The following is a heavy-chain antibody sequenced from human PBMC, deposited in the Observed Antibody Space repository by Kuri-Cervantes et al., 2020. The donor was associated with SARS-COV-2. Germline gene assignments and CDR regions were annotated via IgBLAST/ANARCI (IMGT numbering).Heavy chain of an antibody. D-gene: IGHD1-26*01. Sequence: GESLKISCAASGFTVSSNYMSWVRQAPGKGLEWVSVIYSGGSTYYEDAVNGRFTISRDNSKNKLYVQMNSLRAEDTAVYDCASTNSGSFYFDYWGQGTLVTVSS. CDR2: IYSGGST. V-gene: IGHV3-53*01. CDR3: ASTNSGSFYFDY. CDR1: GFTVSSNY. J-gene: IGHJ4*02.